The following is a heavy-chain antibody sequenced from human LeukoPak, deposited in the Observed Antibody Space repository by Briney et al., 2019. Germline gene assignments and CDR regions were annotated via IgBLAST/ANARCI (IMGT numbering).Heavy chain of an antibody. Sequence: SETLSLTCTVSGGSISSYYWSWIRQSPGKGLEWIGYIYYSGNTNYNPSLKSRVTISVDTSKNQSSLKLSSVTAADTAVYYCARRGGDGYRPSFDPWGQGTLVTVSS. V-gene: IGHV4-59*08. CDR2: IYYSGNT. J-gene: IGHJ5*02. CDR1: GGSISSYY. CDR3: ARRGGDGYRPSFDP. D-gene: IGHD5-24*01.